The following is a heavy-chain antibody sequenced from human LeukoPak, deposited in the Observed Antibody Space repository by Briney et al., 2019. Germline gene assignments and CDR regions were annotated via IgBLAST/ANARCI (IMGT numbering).Heavy chain of an antibody. CDR1: GYTFTSYG. Sequence: ASVKVSCKASGYTFTSYGISRVRQAPGQGLEWMGWISAYNGNTNYAQKLQGRVTMTTDTSTSTAYMELRSLRSDDTAVYYCARDYDILTGYDYYYGMDVWGQGTTVTVSS. CDR3: ARDYDILTGYDYYYGMDV. J-gene: IGHJ6*02. D-gene: IGHD3-9*01. CDR2: ISAYNGNT. V-gene: IGHV1-18*01.